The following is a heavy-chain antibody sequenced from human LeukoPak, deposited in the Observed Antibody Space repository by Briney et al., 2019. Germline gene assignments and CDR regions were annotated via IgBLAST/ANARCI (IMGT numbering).Heavy chain of an antibody. D-gene: IGHD3-22*01. V-gene: IGHV4-4*07. CDR1: GDSINSYY. Sequence: QPSETLSLTCTVSGDSINSYYWSWIRQPAGKGLEWIGRIYTSGTDYNPSLKSRVTMSVDTSKNQFSLKLSSVTAADTAVYYCARAGTDGYSHFDYWGQGTLVTVSS. CDR2: IYTSGT. CDR3: ARAGTDGYSHFDY. J-gene: IGHJ4*02.